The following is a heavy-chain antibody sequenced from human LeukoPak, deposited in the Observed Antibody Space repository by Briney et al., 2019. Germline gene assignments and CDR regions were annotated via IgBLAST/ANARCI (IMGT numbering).Heavy chain of an antibody. V-gene: IGHV1-2*02. CDR1: GYTFTGYY. J-gene: IGHJ4*02. CDR3: ARIYYYGSGSYYKGYFDY. CDR2: INPNSGGT. Sequence: ASVKVSCKASGYTFTGYYMHWVRQAPGQGLEWMGWINPNSGGTDYAQKFQGRVTMTRDTSISTAYMELSRLRSDDTAVYYCARIYYYGSGSYYKGYFDYWGQGTLVTVSS. D-gene: IGHD3-10*01.